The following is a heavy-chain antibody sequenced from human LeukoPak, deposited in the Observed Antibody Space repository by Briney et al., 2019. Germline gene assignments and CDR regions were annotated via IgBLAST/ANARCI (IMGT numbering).Heavy chain of an antibody. J-gene: IGHJ4*02. CDR2: IYYSGST. CDR1: GGSVSSYY. CDR3: ARLPYYYDSSGYRDY. V-gene: IGHV4-59*08. D-gene: IGHD3-22*01. Sequence: SETLSLTCTVSGGSVSSYYWSWIRQPPGKGLEWIGYIYYSGSTNYNPSLKSRVTISVDTSKNQFSLKLSSVTAADTAVYYCARLPYYYDSSGYRDYWGQGTRVTVSS.